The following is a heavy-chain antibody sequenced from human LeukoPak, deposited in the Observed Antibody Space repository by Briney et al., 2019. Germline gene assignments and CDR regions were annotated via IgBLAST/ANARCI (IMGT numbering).Heavy chain of an antibody. Sequence: PGGSLRLSCAASGFTFSSYAMSWVRQAPGKGLEWVSAISGSGGSTYYADSVKGRFTISRDNSKNTLYLQMNSLRAEDTAVYYCAKDGGVATVISWFDPWGQGTLVTVSS. D-gene: IGHD4-4*01. J-gene: IGHJ5*02. CDR3: AKDGGVATVISWFDP. CDR2: ISGSGGST. CDR1: GFTFSSYA. V-gene: IGHV3-23*01.